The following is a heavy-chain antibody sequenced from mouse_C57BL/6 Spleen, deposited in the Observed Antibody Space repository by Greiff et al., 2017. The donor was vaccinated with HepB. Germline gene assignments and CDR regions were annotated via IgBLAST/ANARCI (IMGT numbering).Heavy chain of an antibody. CDR3: ARSAIYYDYVGFAY. CDR2: IRNKANGYTT. J-gene: IGHJ3*01. V-gene: IGHV7-3*01. Sequence: EVKLVESGGGLVQPGGSLSLSCAASGFTFTDYYMSWVRQPPGKALEWLGFIRNKANGYTTEYSASVKGRFTISRDNSQSILYLQMNALRAEDSATYYCARSAIYYDYVGFAYWGQGTLVTVSA. CDR1: GFTFTDYY. D-gene: IGHD2-4*01.